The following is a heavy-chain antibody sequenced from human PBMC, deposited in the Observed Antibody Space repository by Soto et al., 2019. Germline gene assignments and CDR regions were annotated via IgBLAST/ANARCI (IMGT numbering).Heavy chain of an antibody. D-gene: IGHD5-12*01. J-gene: IGHJ6*02. CDR1: GYSFTSYW. V-gene: IGHV5-10-1*01. CDR3: ASLPRRATIERGMDV. CDR2: IDPSDSYT. Sequence: GESLKISCKGSGYSFTSYWISWVRQMPGKGLEWMGRIDPSDSYTNYSPSFQGHVTISADKSISTAYLQWSSLKASDTAMYYCASLPRRATIERGMDVWGQGTTVTVSS.